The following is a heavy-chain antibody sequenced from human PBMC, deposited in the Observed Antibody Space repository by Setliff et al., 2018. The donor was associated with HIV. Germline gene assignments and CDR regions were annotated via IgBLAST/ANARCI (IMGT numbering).Heavy chain of an antibody. V-gene: IGHV4-4*08. CDR1: GYSVNSDY. CDR3: ARTDWARTSYYYYYGMNV. J-gene: IGHJ6*02. Sequence: SETLSLTCTVSGYSVNSDYLWCWIRQPPGKGLEWIGHIYTSGSTNYNPSLKSRVTISVDTSKNQFSLKLSSVTAADTAVYYCARTDWARTSYYYYYGMNVWGQGTTVTVSS. D-gene: IGHD3-9*01. CDR2: IYTSGST.